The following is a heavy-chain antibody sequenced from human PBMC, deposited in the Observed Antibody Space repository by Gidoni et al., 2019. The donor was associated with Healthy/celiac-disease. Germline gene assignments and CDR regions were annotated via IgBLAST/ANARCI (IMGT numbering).Heavy chain of an antibody. CDR1: GFTFRSYA. Sequence: EVQLLESGGGLVQPGGSLRLSCAASGFTFRSYAMSWVRQAPGEGLEWVSAISGSGGSTYYADSVKGRFTISRDNSKNTLYLQMNSLRAEDTAVYYCAKSGSSCSGGSCYSNSGADFDYWGQGTLVTVSS. CDR3: AKSGSSCSGGSCYSNSGADFDY. V-gene: IGHV3-23*01. D-gene: IGHD2-15*01. CDR2: ISGSGGST. J-gene: IGHJ4*02.